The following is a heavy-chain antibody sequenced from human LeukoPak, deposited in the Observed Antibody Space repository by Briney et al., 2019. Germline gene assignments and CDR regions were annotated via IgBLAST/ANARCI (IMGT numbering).Heavy chain of an antibody. CDR3: AKDSAGRSSGAFDY. Sequence: GGSLRLSCAASGFTFDDYGMSCVRQAPGKGLEWVSGINWNGGSTGYADPVKGRFTISRDNSKNTLYLQMNSLRAEDTAVYYCAKDSAGRSSGAFDYWGQGTLVTVSS. D-gene: IGHD6-19*01. J-gene: IGHJ4*02. V-gene: IGHV3-20*04. CDR2: INWNGGST. CDR1: GFTFDDYG.